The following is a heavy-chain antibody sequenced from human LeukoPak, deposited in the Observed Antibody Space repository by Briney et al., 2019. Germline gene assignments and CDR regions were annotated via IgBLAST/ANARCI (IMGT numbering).Heavy chain of an antibody. J-gene: IGHJ4*02. V-gene: IGHV3-53*05. Sequence: PGGSLRLSCAASGFTVNTDHMSWVRQAPGKGLEWVAISYSEEWVPISSGGGSSQYAESVKGRFTISRDTSRNTVSLQMHSLTTEDTAVYYCVRGDPHFSYNNDWYGKKFDYWGQGTLVTVSS. CDR3: VRGDPHFSYNNDWYGKKFDY. CDR2: SYSEEWVPISSGGGSS. D-gene: IGHD6-19*01. CDR1: GFTVNTDH.